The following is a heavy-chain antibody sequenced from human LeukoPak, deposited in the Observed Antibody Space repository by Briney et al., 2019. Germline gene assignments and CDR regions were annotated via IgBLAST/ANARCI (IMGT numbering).Heavy chain of an antibody. V-gene: IGHV3-20*04. Sequence: GGSLRLSCVASGFNFDDYGMSWVRQVPGKGLEWVSGINYNGDTTGYAASVKGRFTISKDKAKNSLYLQMNSLRAEDTAVYYCARGREGSGSYSNGFDPWGQGTLVTVSS. CDR1: GFNFDDYG. CDR3: ARGREGSGSYSNGFDP. CDR2: INYNGDTT. D-gene: IGHD3-10*01. J-gene: IGHJ5*02.